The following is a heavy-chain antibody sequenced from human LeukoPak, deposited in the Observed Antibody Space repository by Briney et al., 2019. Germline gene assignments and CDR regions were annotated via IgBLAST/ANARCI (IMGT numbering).Heavy chain of an antibody. J-gene: IGHJ4*02. D-gene: IGHD3-22*01. CDR3: ARGVIVEDYYFDY. CDR1: GFTVSSNY. V-gene: IGHV3-53*01. CDR2: IYSGGST. Sequence: GGSLRLSCAASGFTVSSNYMSWVRQAPGKGLEWVSVIYSGGSTYYADSVKGRFTISRDNSKNTLYLQTNSLRAEDTAVYYCARGVIVEDYYFDYWGQGTLVTVSS.